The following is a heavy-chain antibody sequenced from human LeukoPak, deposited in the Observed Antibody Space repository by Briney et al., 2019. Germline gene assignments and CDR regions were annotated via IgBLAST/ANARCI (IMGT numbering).Heavy chain of an antibody. CDR1: GFTFSRYW. J-gene: IGHJ4*02. CDR3: VADLGDYADF. V-gene: IGHV3-74*01. Sequence: GGSLRLSCAASGFTFSRYWMHWVRQAPGEGLVWVSRIKTDGTYTSNADSVKGQFTISRDNAKSTLYPQMNSLKVEDTAVYYCVADLGDYADFWGQGTLVTVSS. CDR2: IKTDGTYT.